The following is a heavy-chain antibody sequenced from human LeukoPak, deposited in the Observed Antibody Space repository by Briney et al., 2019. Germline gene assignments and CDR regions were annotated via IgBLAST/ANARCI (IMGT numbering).Heavy chain of an antibody. Sequence: KPSGTLSLTCAVSGYSISSGYYWGWIRQPPGKGLEWIGSIYHSGSTNYNPSLKSRVTMSVDTSKNQFSLKLSSVTAADTAVYYCAYYDFWSGYFNWGQGTLVTVSS. CDR3: AYYDFWSGYFN. CDR2: IYHSGST. D-gene: IGHD3-3*01. CDR1: GYSISSGYY. J-gene: IGHJ4*02. V-gene: IGHV4-38-2*01.